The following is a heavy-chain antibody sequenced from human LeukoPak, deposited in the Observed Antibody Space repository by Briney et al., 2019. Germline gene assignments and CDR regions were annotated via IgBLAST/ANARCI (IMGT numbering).Heavy chain of an antibody. J-gene: IGHJ5*02. CDR3: VGEVGFLEGLGGP. CDR2: IHTSGST. Sequence: PSETLSLTCTVSGGSISRDYWSWVRQPAGKGLEWIGRIHTSGSTNYNPSLKSRVTISADRSKNQFSLNLNSVTAADTAVYYCVGEVGFLEGLGGPWGQGTLVTVSS. D-gene: IGHD3-3*01. V-gene: IGHV4-4*07. CDR1: GGSISRDY.